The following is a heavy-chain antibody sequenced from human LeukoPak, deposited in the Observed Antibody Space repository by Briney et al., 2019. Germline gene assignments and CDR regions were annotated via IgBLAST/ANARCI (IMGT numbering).Heavy chain of an antibody. D-gene: IGHD6-6*01. CDR2: IWYGGSNK. Sequence: PGGSLRLSCAASGFTFSSYGMHWVRQAPGKGLEWVAVIWYGGSNKYYADSVKGRFTISRDNSKNTLYLQMNSLRAENTAVYYCAYSSSPSYYYYMDVWGKGTTVTVSS. V-gene: IGHV3-33*08. CDR1: GFTFSSYG. J-gene: IGHJ6*03. CDR3: AYSSSPSYYYYMDV.